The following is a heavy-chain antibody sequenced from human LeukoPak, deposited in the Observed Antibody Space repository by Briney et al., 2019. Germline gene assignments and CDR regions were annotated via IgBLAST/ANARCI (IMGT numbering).Heavy chain of an antibody. J-gene: IGHJ3*02. V-gene: IGHV1-69*05. CDR2: IIPIFGTA. CDR1: GGTFSSYA. Sequence: ASVKVSCKASGGTFSSYAISWVRQAPGQGLEWMGGIIPIFGTANYAQKFQGRVTMTRNTSISTAYMELSSLRSEDTAVYYCARRPGYRSSSWDDAFDIWGQGTMVTVSS. CDR3: ARRPGYRSSSWDDAFDI. D-gene: IGHD6-13*01.